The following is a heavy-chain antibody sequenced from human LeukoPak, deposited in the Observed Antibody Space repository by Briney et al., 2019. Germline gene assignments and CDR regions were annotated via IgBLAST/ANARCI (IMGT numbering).Heavy chain of an antibody. CDR3: ARDHRPYSSSPRWFDP. J-gene: IGHJ5*02. Sequence: GGSLRLSCAASGFTFSDYYMSWIRQAPGKGLEWVSYSSSSSSYTNYADSVKGRFTISRDNAKNSLYLQMNSLRAEDTAVYYCARDHRPYSSSPRWFDPWGQGTLVTVSS. D-gene: IGHD6-13*01. V-gene: IGHV3-11*06. CDR1: GFTFSDYY. CDR2: SSSSSSYT.